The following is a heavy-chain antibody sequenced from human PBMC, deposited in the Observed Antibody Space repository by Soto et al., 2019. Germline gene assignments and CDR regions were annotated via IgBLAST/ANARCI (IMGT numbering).Heavy chain of an antibody. CDR1: GFTFSSYV. V-gene: IGHV3-23*01. CDR3: AKSPPPSGAPRPRGRPTSLWKKVDTPMVAWERVCPRFDC. J-gene: IGHJ4*02. Sequence: EAQLLESGGDFIQPGGSLRLSCAASGFTFSSYVMSWVRQALGKGLEWVSTISGSGDSTYYADSVKGRLTISRDNSKNPLYLQMNSLRAEDTGVYYCAKSPPPSGAPRPRGRPTSLWKKVDTPMVAWERVCPRFDCWGQGTLVTVSS. D-gene: IGHD5-18*01. CDR2: ISGSGDST.